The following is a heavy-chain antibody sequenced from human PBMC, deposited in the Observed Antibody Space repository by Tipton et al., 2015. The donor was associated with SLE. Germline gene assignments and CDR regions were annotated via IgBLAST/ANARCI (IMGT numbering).Heavy chain of an antibody. CDR1: GGSISSSNW. CDR2: IYHSGST. CDR3: ARDPPWFGEGAFDI. D-gene: IGHD3-10*01. V-gene: IGHV4-4*02. J-gene: IGHJ3*02. Sequence: TLSLTCAVSGGSISSSNWWSRVRQPPGKGLEWIGEIYHSGSTNYNPSLKSRVTISVDKSKNQFSLKLSSVTAADTAVYYCARDPPWFGEGAFDIWGQGTMVTVSS.